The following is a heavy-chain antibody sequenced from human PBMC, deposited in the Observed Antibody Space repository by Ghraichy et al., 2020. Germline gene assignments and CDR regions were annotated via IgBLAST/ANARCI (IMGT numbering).Heavy chain of an antibody. Sequence: GGSLRLSCAASGFTFSSYGIHWVRQAPGKGLEWVAVISYDGSNKYYADSVKGRFTISRDNSKNTLYLQMNSLRAEDTAVYYCAKDQDSGSYIADDAFDIWGQGTLVTVSS. CDR3: AKDQDSGSYIADDAFDI. CDR1: GFTFSSYG. J-gene: IGHJ3*02. V-gene: IGHV3-30*18. D-gene: IGHD1-26*01. CDR2: ISYDGSNK.